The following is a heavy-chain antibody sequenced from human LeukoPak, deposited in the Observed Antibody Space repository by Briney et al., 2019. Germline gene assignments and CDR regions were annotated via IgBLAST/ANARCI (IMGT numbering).Heavy chain of an antibody. V-gene: IGHV4-59*08. J-gene: IGHJ5*02. CDR1: GGSISSYY. CDR3: ARFRSGLGYWFDP. Sequence: PSETLSLTCTVSGGSISSYYWSWIRQPPGKGLEWIGYIYYSGSTNYNPSLKSRVTISVDTSKNQFSLKLSSVTAADTAVYYCARFRSGLGYWFDPWGQGTLVTASP. D-gene: IGHD3-3*01. CDR2: IYYSGST.